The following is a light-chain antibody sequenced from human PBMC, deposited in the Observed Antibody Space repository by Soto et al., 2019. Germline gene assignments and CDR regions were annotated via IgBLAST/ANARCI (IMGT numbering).Light chain of an antibody. CDR1: SSDVGGYNY. V-gene: IGLV2-14*01. CDR2: DVS. CDR3: SSYTSSSFPYV. Sequence: QSVLTQPASVSGSPGQSITISCTGTSSDVGGYNYVSWYQQHPGKAPKLMIYDVSNRPSGVSNRFSGSKSGNTASLTISGLQAEDEADYYCSSYTSSSFPYVFGTGTQLTVL. J-gene: IGLJ1*01.